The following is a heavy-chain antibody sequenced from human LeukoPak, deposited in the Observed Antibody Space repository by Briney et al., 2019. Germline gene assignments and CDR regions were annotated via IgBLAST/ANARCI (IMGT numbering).Heavy chain of an antibody. Sequence: KVSCKASGYTFTSYYMHWVRQAPGQGLEWMGWINPNSGGTKYAQKFQGRVTMTRDTSSSTAYMELSRLRSDDTAVYYCARPIPDYDSYGMDVWGQGTTVTVSS. CDR2: INPNSGGT. V-gene: IGHV1-2*02. CDR3: ARPIPDYDSYGMDV. CDR1: GYTFTSYY. J-gene: IGHJ6*02. D-gene: IGHD3-3*01.